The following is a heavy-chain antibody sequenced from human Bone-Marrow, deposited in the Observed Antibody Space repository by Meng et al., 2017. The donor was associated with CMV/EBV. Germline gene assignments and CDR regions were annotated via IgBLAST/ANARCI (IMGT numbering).Heavy chain of an antibody. CDR1: GFTFSSFR. CDR3: AINIPGTPINY. D-gene: IGHD2-21*01. V-gene: IGHV3-21*01. CDR2: ISSSTTYI. Sequence: GGSLRLSCAASGFTFSSFRMNWVRQAPGKGLEWVSSISSSTTYIYYADSVTGRFTISRDNAKNSLYLQMNSLRAEDTAVYYCAINIPGTPINYWGQGTLVTVSS. J-gene: IGHJ4*02.